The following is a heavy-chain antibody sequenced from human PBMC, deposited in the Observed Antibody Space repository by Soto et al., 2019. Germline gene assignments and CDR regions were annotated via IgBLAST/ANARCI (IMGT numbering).Heavy chain of an antibody. CDR1: GGSISSGGYS. D-gene: IGHD2-15*01. Sequence: SETLSLTCTVSGGSISSGGYSWSWIRQPPGKGLEWIGYIYHSGSTYYNPSLKSRVTISVDRSKNQFSLKLSSVTAADTAVYYCARGTGGGNTHFDYWGQGTLVTVSS. CDR2: IYHSGST. V-gene: IGHV4-30-2*01. J-gene: IGHJ4*02. CDR3: ARGTGGGNTHFDY.